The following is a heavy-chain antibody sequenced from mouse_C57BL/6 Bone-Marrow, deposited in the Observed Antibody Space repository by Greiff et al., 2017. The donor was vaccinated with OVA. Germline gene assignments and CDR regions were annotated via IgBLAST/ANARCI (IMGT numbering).Heavy chain of an antibody. Sequence: QVHVKQSGPGLVAPSQSLSITCTVSGFSLTSYGVSWVRQPPGKGLEWLGVIWGDGSTNYHSALISRLSISKDNSKSQVFLKLNSLQTDDTATYYCAKGPFYYYGSSLYYYAMDYWGQGTSVTVSS. D-gene: IGHD1-1*01. V-gene: IGHV2-3*01. CDR3: AKGPFYYYGSSLYYYAMDY. J-gene: IGHJ4*01. CDR1: GFSLTSYG. CDR2: IWGDGST.